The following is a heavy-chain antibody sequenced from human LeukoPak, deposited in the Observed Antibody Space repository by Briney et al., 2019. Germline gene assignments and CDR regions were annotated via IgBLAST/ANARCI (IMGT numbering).Heavy chain of an antibody. CDR3: ARASITMIDNY. Sequence: SVTVSCKASGGTFNNYAINWVRQAPGQGLEWMGGIIPIFGSSNYAQKFQGRVTITADESTTTAYMELSSLRSEDTAVYYCARASITMIDNYWGQGTLVTVSS. CDR2: IIPIFGSS. CDR1: GGTFNNYA. V-gene: IGHV1-69*01. J-gene: IGHJ4*02. D-gene: IGHD3-22*01.